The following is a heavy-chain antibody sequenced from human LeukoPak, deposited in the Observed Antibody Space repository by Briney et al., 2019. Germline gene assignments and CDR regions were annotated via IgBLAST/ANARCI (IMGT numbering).Heavy chain of an antibody. Sequence: GGSLRLSCAASGFTFSDYYMSWIRQAPGKGLEWVSYISSSGSTIYYADSVKGRFTISRDNSKNTLYLQMNSLRAEDTAVYYCAKDYSNYDWFDYWGQGTLVTVSS. V-gene: IGHV3-11*01. D-gene: IGHD4-11*01. CDR3: AKDYSNYDWFDY. J-gene: IGHJ4*02. CDR1: GFTFSDYY. CDR2: ISSSGSTI.